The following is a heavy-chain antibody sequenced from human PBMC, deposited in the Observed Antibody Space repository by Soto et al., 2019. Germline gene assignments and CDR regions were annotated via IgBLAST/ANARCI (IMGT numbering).Heavy chain of an antibody. Sequence: QITLKESGPTLVKPPQTLTLTCTFSGFSLSTTAMGVGWIRQPPGKALEWLALIYWDDDKRYSPSLKSRLTITKDTSKTQVVLTMTNMDPVDTATYYCARVRFLADWGDFDYWGQGTLVTVSP. CDR1: GFSLSTTAMG. CDR2: IYWDDDK. CDR3: ARVRFLADWGDFDY. J-gene: IGHJ4*02. D-gene: IGHD3-16*01. V-gene: IGHV2-5*02.